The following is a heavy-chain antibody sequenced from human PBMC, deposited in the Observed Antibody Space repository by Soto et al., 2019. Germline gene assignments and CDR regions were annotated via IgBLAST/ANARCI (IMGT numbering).Heavy chain of an antibody. CDR2: ISWNSGSI. CDR3: AKDHCSSTSCNAVNWFDP. V-gene: IGHV3-9*01. Sequence: GGSLRLSCAASGFTFDDYAMHWVRQAPGKGLEWVSGISWNSGSIGYADSVKGRFTISRDNAKNSLYLQMNSLRAEDTALYYCAKDHCSSTSCNAVNWFDPWGQGTLVTVSS. D-gene: IGHD2-2*01. J-gene: IGHJ5*02. CDR1: GFTFDDYA.